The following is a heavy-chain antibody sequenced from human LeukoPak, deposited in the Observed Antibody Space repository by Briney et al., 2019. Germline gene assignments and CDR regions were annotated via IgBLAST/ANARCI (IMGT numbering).Heavy chain of an antibody. CDR2: ISSSSSTI. CDR3: AKGQYGSGWYTYSQHSFDY. Sequence: GGSLRLSCAASGFTFSSYSMNWARQAPGKGLEWVSYISSSSSTIYYADSVKGRFTISRDNAKNSLYLQMNSLRAEDTAVYYCAKGQYGSGWYTYSQHSFDYWGQGTLVTVSS. V-gene: IGHV3-48*01. CDR1: GFTFSSYS. D-gene: IGHD6-19*01. J-gene: IGHJ4*02.